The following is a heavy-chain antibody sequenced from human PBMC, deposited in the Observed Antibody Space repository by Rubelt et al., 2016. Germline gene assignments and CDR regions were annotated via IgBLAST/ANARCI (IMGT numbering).Heavy chain of an antibody. Sequence: QLQLQESGPGLVKPSETLSLTCTVSSGSISSSRYFWGWIRQPPGKGPEWIGSISYSGGTYYNPSLKSRATISLDTSKNQFSLKLRSGTAADTAVYYCARDLDTRGWYWDYWGQGTLVTVSA. CDR3: ARDLDTRGWYWDY. CDR2: ISYSGGT. D-gene: IGHD6-19*01. CDR1: SGSISSSRYF. J-gene: IGHJ4*02. V-gene: IGHV4-39*02.